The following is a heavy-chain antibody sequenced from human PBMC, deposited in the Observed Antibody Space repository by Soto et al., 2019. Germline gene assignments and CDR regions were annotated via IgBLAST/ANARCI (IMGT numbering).Heavy chain of an antibody. J-gene: IGHJ4*02. CDR2: INHSGTV. CDR3: ARAGAALVRGSIGGFDY. D-gene: IGHD3-10*01. Sequence: QVHLQQWGAGLLKPSETLSLTCAVNGGAFNGYYWTWIRQSPGKGLQWIGEINHSGTVDYNPSLKSRVTFSIDTSKKQFSLTLTSVTAADTAVYYCARAGAALVRGSIGGFDYWGQGTRVTVSP. CDR1: GGAFNGYY. V-gene: IGHV4-34*01.